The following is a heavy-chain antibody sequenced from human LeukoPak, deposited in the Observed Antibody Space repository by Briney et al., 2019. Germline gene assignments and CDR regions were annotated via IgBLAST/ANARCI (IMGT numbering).Heavy chain of an antibody. J-gene: IGHJ4*02. D-gene: IGHD2-21*02. CDR3: ARAYMTATRHFDY. Sequence: ASVKVSCKASGGTFSSYTISWVRQAPGQGLEWMGGITPVFGTANYAQRFQGRVTITADESTSTAYMELSSLRSEDTALYYCARAYMTATRHFDYWGQGTLVTVSS. CDR1: GGTFSSYT. V-gene: IGHV1-69*13. CDR2: ITPVFGTA.